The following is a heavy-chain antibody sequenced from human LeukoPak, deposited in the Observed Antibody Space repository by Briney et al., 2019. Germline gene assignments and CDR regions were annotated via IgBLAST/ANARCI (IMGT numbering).Heavy chain of an antibody. CDR1: GFTFSDYY. D-gene: IGHD3-22*01. CDR2: ISSSSSYT. J-gene: IGHJ4*02. CDR3: ARSYYDSTGYYIAILDY. V-gene: IGHV3-11*06. Sequence: GGSLRLSCAASGFTFSDYYMSWIRQAPGKGLEWVSYISSSSSYTNYADSVKGRFTISRDNSENTLYLQMNSLRAEDTAVYYCARSYYDSTGYYIAILDYWGQGALVTVSS.